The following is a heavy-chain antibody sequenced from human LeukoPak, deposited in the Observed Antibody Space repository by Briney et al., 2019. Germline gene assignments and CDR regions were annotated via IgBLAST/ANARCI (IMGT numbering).Heavy chain of an antibody. CDR2: INSDGSTT. CDR3: ARAVGGSSDY. D-gene: IGHD1-26*01. Sequence: GRSLRLSCAASGFTFSSSWMHWVRQAPGKGLVWVSRINSDGSTTTYADSVKGRFTISRDNAKNTLYLQMNSLRADDTAVYYCARAVGGSSDYWGQGTLVTVSS. CDR1: GFTFSSSW. V-gene: IGHV3-74*01. J-gene: IGHJ4*02.